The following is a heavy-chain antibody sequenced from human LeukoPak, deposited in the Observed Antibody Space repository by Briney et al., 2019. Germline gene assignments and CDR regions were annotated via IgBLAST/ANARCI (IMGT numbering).Heavy chain of an antibody. V-gene: IGHV4-34*01. CDR3: AAGSYIAARPFDY. CDR1: GGSFSGYY. J-gene: IGHJ4*02. CDR2: INHSGST. D-gene: IGHD6-6*01. Sequence: ASETLSLTCAVCGGSFSGYYRSWIRQPPGKGLEWIGEINHSGSTNYNPSLKSRVTISVDTSKNQFSLKLSSVTAADTAVYYCAAGSYIAARPFDYWGQGTLVTVSS.